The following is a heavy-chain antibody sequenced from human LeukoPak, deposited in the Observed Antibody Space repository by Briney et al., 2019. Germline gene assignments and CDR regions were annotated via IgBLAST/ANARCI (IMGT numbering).Heavy chain of an antibody. D-gene: IGHD3-22*01. CDR2: IYYSGST. V-gene: IGHV4-59*01. CDR1: GGSISSYY. J-gene: IGHJ4*02. Sequence: PSETLSLXCTVSGGSISSYYWSWIRLPPGKGLEWIGYIYYSGSTNYNPSLKSRVTISVDTSKNQFSLKLSSVTAADTAVYYCARSPGYYYDSSGYFGYWGQGTLVTVSS. CDR3: ARSPGYYYDSSGYFGY.